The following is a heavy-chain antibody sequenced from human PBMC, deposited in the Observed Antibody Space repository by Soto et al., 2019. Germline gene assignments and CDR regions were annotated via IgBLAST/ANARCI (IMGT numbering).Heavy chain of an antibody. V-gene: IGHV4-39*01. D-gene: IGHD3-10*01. CDR3: ARRPSFGELINWFDP. Sequence: SETLSLTCTVSGGSISSSSYYWGWIRQPPGKGLEWIGSIYYSGSTYYNPSLKGRVTISVDMSKNQFSLKLSSVTAADTAVYYCARRPSFGELINWFDPWGQGTLVTVSS. CDR1: GGSISSSSYY. CDR2: IYYSGST. J-gene: IGHJ5*02.